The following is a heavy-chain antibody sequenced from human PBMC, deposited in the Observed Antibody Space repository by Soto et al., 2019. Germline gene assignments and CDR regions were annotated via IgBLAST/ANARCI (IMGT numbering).Heavy chain of an antibody. J-gene: IGHJ5*02. V-gene: IGHV4-38-2*01. Sequence: SETLSLTCAVSGYSITSGYYWGWIRQPPGKGLEWMGTIHHTGGTYYNPSLKSRVSMSIDTSKNQFSLRLSSVTAADTAVHYCARVGPDCNSVRCIRGRWFDTWGQGTLVTVSS. CDR2: IHHTGGT. CDR1: GYSITSGYY. CDR3: ARVGPDCNSVRCIRGRWFDT. D-gene: IGHD2-2*01.